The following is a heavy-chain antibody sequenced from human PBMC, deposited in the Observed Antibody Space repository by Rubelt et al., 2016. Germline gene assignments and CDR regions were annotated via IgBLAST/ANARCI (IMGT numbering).Heavy chain of an antibody. CDR1: GFTFGGYS. J-gene: IGHJ4*02. V-gene: IGHV3-48*04. CDR3: ATSRTFDY. CDR2: ISSSSSLI. Sequence: VRPGGSLRLSCAASGFTFGGYSMNWLRQAPGKGLGWVSYISSSSSLIYYADSVKGRFTISRDNAKNSLYLQMNSLRADDTAVFYCATSRTFDYWGQGTLVTVSS.